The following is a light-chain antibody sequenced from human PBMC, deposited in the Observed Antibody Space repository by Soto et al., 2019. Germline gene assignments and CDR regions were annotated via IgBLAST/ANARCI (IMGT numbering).Light chain of an antibody. J-gene: IGKJ1*01. CDR3: MQTLQTPPT. V-gene: IGKV2-28*01. Sequence: DIVMTQSPLSLPVTPGEPASISCRSSQSLLHSNGYKYLDWYLQKPGQSPQLLIYLGSNRASGVPDRFSGSGSGTDFTLKISRGEAEDVGVYYCMQTLQTPPTFGQGTKVEIK. CDR1: QSLLHSNGYKY. CDR2: LGS.